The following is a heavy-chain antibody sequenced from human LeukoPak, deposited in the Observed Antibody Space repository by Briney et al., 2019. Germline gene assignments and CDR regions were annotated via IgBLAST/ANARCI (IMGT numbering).Heavy chain of an antibody. D-gene: IGHD3-22*01. Sequence: PGGSLRLSCAASGFTFSNYWMTWVRQAPGKGLEWVSSISSSSSYIYYADSVKGRFTISRDNAKNSLYLQMNSLRAEDTAVYYCARAKEGYYDSRGYYYRYWGQGTLVTVSS. V-gene: IGHV3-21*01. CDR1: GFTFSNYW. J-gene: IGHJ4*02. CDR2: ISSSSSYI. CDR3: ARAKEGYYDSRGYYYRY.